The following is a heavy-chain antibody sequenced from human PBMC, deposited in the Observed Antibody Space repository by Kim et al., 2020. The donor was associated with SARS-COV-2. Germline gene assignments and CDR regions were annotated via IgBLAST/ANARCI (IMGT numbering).Heavy chain of an antibody. CDR1: GFSLRTSA. Sequence: GGSLRLSCAASGFSLRTSAITWVRQAPGEGLEWVSRIDGDTGSTFYADFVKGRFTISRDLSKKTVYLRMSSLVAEDTAKYYCAKASANAWLDFWGQGTLV. J-gene: IGHJ4*02. V-gene: IGHV3-23*01. D-gene: IGHD1-1*01. CDR2: IDGDTGST. CDR3: AKASANAWLDF.